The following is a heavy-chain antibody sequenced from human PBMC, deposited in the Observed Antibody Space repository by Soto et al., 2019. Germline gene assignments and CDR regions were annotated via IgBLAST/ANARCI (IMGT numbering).Heavy chain of an antibody. CDR3: ARDREDSDDSSGYNDAFDI. V-gene: IGHV1-46*01. J-gene: IGHJ3*02. D-gene: IGHD3-22*01. CDR2: INPSVCSP. Sequence: QVHLVQSGAEVKKPGASAKVSCKASGYTFTDYYMHWVRQAPGLGLEWMGGINPSVCSPTYAQKFQGRVTMTRDTSTSTVYMELSSLRSEDTAVYYCARDREDSDDSSGYNDAFDIWGQCTMVTVSS. CDR1: GYTFTDYY.